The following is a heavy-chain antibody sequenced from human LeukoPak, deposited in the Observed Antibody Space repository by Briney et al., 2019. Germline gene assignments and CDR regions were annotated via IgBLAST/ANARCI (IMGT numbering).Heavy chain of an antibody. Sequence: PGGSLRLSCAASGFTFSSYGMHWVRQAPGKGLEFVSAIDRNGVGTYYANSVQSRFTISRDNSKNTLYLQMGSLRPEDMAIYFCARNGAVRTTNYFYMDVWGKGTTVTISS. CDR1: GFTFSSYG. CDR2: IDRNGVGT. CDR3: ARNGAVRTTNYFYMDV. J-gene: IGHJ6*03. V-gene: IGHV3-64*01. D-gene: IGHD1-26*01.